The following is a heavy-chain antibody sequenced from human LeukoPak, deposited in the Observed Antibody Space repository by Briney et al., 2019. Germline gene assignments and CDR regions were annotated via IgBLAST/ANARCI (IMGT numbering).Heavy chain of an antibody. V-gene: IGHV3-48*01. CDR2: ISSSSTI. D-gene: IGHD3-22*01. CDR3: ARVSRRYYYDSSGYLGY. Sequence: SGGSLRLSCAASGFTFSSYSMNWVRQAPGKGLEWVSYISSSSTIYYADSVKGRFTISRDNAKNSLYLQMNSLRAEGTAVYYCARVSRRYYYDSSGYLGYWGQGTLVTVSS. J-gene: IGHJ4*02. CDR1: GFTFSSYS.